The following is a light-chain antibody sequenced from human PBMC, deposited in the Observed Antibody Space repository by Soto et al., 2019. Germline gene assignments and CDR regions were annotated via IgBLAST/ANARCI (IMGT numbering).Light chain of an antibody. CDR2: EVT. CDR3: CSYVGSSTLV. CDR1: HSDVGNYNL. J-gene: IGLJ2*01. Sequence: QAVLTQPASVSGSPGQSITISCTGTHSDVGNYNLVSWYQQHPGKAPKFLIYEVTKQPSGVSNRFSGSKSGNTASLTISGLQAEDEADYYCCSYVGSSTLVFGGGTKLTVL. V-gene: IGLV2-23*02.